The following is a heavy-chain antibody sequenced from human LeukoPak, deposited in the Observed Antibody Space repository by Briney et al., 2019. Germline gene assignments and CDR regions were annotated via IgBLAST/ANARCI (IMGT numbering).Heavy chain of an antibody. D-gene: IGHD3-10*01. Sequence: PSETLSLTCTVSGDSISSSSYYWGWIRQPPGKGLEWIGSIYYSGSTYYNPSLKSRVTISVDTSRNQFSLKLSSVTAADTAVYYCARRNYGSGSYYSFDYWGQGTLVTVSS. J-gene: IGHJ4*02. V-gene: IGHV4-39*01. CDR1: GDSISSSSYY. CDR3: ARRNYGSGSYYSFDY. CDR2: IYYSGST.